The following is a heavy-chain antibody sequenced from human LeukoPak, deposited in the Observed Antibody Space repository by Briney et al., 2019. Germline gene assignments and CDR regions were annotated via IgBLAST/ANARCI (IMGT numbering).Heavy chain of an antibody. Sequence: PGGSLRLSCAASGFTFSSYGMHWVRQAPGKGLEWVAVIWYDGSNKYYADTVKRRFIISRDSSKNTLYLQMNSLRAEDTAVYYCARQESLRFLEWLPHYYYYYGMDVWGQGTTVTVSS. CDR2: IWYDGSNK. CDR1: GFTFSSYG. V-gene: IGHV3-33*01. CDR3: ARQESLRFLEWLPHYYYYYGMDV. D-gene: IGHD3-3*01. J-gene: IGHJ6*02.